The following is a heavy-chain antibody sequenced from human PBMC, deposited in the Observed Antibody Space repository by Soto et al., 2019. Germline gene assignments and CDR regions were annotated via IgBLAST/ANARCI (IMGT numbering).Heavy chain of an antibody. D-gene: IGHD6-6*01. Sequence: GASVKVSCKASGYTFTSYAMHWVRQAPGQRLEWMGWINAGNGNTKYSQKFQGRVTITRDASASTVYMELSSLRSEDTAVYYCAREYSSSYGMDVWGQGTTVTVSS. CDR1: GYTFTSYA. J-gene: IGHJ6*02. CDR2: INAGNGNT. CDR3: AREYSSSYGMDV. V-gene: IGHV1-3*01.